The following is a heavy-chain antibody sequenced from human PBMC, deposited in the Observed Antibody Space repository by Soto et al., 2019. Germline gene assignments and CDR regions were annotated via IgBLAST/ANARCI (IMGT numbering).Heavy chain of an antibody. CDR2: IIPIFGTA. CDR1: GGTFSSYA. V-gene: IGHV1-69*13. CDR3: ARALEMATFHVWSLNYYYYGMDV. Sequence: SVKVSCKASGGTFSSYAISWVRQAPGQGLEWMGGIIPIFGTANYAQKFQGRVTITADESTSTAYMELSSLRSEDTAVYYCARALEMATFHVWSLNYYYYGMDVWGQGTTVTASS. J-gene: IGHJ6*02. D-gene: IGHD5-12*01.